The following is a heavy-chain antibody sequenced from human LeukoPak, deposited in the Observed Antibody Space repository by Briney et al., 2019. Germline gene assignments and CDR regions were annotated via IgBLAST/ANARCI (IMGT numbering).Heavy chain of an antibody. D-gene: IGHD3-22*01. V-gene: IGHV4-39*01. J-gene: IGHJ4*02. CDR2: IYYSGST. Sequence: PSETLSLTCTVSGDXISSSSYYWGWIRQPPGRGLEWFGNIYYSGSTYYSPSLRSRLTISLDTSKNQFSLTLSSVTAADTAVYYCARLQYYYDSNGYYSLYYFDYWGQGTVVTVSS. CDR1: GDXISSSSYY. CDR3: ARLQYYYDSNGYYSLYYFDY.